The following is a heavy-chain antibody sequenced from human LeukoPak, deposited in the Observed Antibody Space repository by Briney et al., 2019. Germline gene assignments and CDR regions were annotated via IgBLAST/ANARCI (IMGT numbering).Heavy chain of an antibody. CDR1: GFTFSSYA. Sequence: GGSLRLSCAASGFTFSSYAVSWVRQAPGKGLEWVSSISGSGGSTYSADSVKGRFTISRDNSKNTLYLQMNSLRAEDTALYYCRKDRYCTNDICHGDFDYWGQGTLVTVSS. CDR2: ISGSGGST. V-gene: IGHV3-23*01. J-gene: IGHJ4*02. D-gene: IGHD2-8*01. CDR3: RKDRYCTNDICHGDFDY.